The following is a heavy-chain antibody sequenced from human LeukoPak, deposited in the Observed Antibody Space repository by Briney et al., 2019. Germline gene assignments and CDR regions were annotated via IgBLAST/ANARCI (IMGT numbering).Heavy chain of an antibody. Sequence: SQTLSLTCAISGDSVSSNSVTWNWIRQSPSRGLEWLGRTYYRSTWYNDYAVSVKSRITINPDTSKNQFSLQLNSVTPEDTAVYYCARDSSGWYDWPAYYFDYWGQGTLVTVSS. J-gene: IGHJ4*02. CDR2: TYYRSTWYN. CDR3: ARDSSGWYDWPAYYFDY. D-gene: IGHD6-19*01. V-gene: IGHV6-1*01. CDR1: GDSVSSNSVT.